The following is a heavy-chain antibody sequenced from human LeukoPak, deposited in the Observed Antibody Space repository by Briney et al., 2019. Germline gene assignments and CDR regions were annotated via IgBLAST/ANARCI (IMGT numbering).Heavy chain of an antibody. CDR1: GGSISSYTNY. V-gene: IGHV4-39*02. CDR2: VYYTGGT. CDR3: VSNSSSSPWFDP. D-gene: IGHD6-6*01. J-gene: IGHJ5*02. Sequence: SETLSLTSTVSGGSISSYTNYWGWIRQPPGKGLEWIATVYYTGGTYYNPSLKSRVTISIDTSRNHFSLKLTSVIAADTAMYYCVSNSSSSPWFDPWGQGALVTVSS.